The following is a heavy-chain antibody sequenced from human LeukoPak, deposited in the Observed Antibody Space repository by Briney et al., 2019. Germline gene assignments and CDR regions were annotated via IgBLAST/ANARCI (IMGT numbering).Heavy chain of an antibody. Sequence: SETLSLTCTVSGGSISSYYWSWIRQPPGKGLEWIGYIYHSGSTYYNPSLKSRVTISVDRSKNQFSLKLSSVTAADTAVYYCARELRGIRGVSYSWFDPWGQGTLVTVSS. CDR3: ARELRGIRGVSYSWFDP. D-gene: IGHD3-10*01. CDR1: GGSISSYY. J-gene: IGHJ5*02. CDR2: IYHSGST. V-gene: IGHV4-59*12.